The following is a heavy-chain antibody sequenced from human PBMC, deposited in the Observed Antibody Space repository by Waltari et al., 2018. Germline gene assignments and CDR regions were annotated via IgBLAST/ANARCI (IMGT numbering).Heavy chain of an antibody. V-gene: IGHV1-69-2*01. CDR2: VDPEDGET. CDR1: GYPFPDYY. D-gene: IGHD2-2*01. CDR3: ATGGKLYVVVPAAQGC. J-gene: IGHJ4*02. Sequence: VQLVQSGAEVKKPGATGKISCKASGYPFPDYYMHWVQQDPGKGLEWMGRVDPEDGETIYAEKFQGRVTITADTSTDTAYMELSSLRSEDTAVYYCATGGKLYVVVPAAQGCWGQGTLVTVSS.